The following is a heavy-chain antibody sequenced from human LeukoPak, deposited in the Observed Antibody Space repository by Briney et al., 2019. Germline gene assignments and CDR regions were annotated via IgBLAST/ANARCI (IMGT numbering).Heavy chain of an antibody. CDR2: IRYDGSNK. J-gene: IGHJ5*02. D-gene: IGHD3-22*01. CDR3: AEDPDSSGYNSWWFDP. CDR1: GFTFSSYG. Sequence: GSLRLSCAASGFTFSSYGMLWVRQAPGKGLEWVAFIRYDGSNKYYADSVKGRFTISRDNSKNTLYLQMNSLRAEDTAVYYCAEDPDSSGYNSWWFDPWGQGTLVTVSS. V-gene: IGHV3-30*02.